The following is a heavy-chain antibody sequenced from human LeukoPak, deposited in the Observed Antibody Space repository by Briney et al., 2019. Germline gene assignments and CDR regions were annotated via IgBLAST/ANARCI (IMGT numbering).Heavy chain of an antibody. V-gene: IGHV1-69*04. J-gene: IGHJ6*02. D-gene: IGHD2-2*01. CDR3: ARGMIHCSSTSCYEDYYYGMDV. Sequence: GASVKVSCKASGYTFTGYYMHWVRQAPGQGLEWMGRIIPILGIANYAQKFQGRVTITADKSTSTAYMELSSLRSEDTAVYYCARGMIHCSSTSCYEDYYYGMDVWGQGTTVTVSS. CDR2: IIPILGIA. CDR1: GYTFTGYY.